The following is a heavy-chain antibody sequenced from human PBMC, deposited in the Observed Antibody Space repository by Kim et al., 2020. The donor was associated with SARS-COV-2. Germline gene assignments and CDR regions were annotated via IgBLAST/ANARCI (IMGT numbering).Heavy chain of an antibody. V-gene: IGHV3-33*01. J-gene: IGHJ6*02. CDR3: ARDTRDYYGMDV. Sequence: YYADSVKGRFTTSSDNSKNTLYLQMNGLRAEDTTVYYCARDTRDYYGMDVWGQGTTVTVSS.